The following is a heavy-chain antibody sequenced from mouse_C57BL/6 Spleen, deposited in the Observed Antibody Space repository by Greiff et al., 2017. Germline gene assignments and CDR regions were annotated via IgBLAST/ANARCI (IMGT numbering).Heavy chain of an antibody. V-gene: IGHV1-52*01. CDR3: ARGRGSSPFAY. CDR2: IDPSDSET. D-gene: IGHD1-1*01. CDR1: GYTFTSYW. Sequence: QVQLKQSGAELVRPGSSVKLSCKASGYTFTSYWMHWVKQRPIQGLEWIGNIDPSDSETHYNQKFKDKATLTVDKSSSTAYMQLSSLTSEDSAVYYCARGRGSSPFAYWGQGTLVTVSA. J-gene: IGHJ3*01.